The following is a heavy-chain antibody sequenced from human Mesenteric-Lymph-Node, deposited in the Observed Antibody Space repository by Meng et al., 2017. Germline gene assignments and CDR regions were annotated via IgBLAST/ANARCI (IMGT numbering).Heavy chain of an antibody. V-gene: IGHV4-30-4*01. CDR1: GGSISSGDYY. J-gene: IGHJ4*02. Sequence: QVQLQESGPGLVKPSQTLALTCTVSGGSISSGDYYWSWIRQPPGKGLEWIGYIYYSGSTYYNPSLKSRVTIAIDTSKNQFSLKLNSVTAADTAVYYWASGGNIVATLNYWGQGTLVTVSS. D-gene: IGHD5-12*01. CDR3: ASGGNIVATLNY. CDR2: IYYSGST.